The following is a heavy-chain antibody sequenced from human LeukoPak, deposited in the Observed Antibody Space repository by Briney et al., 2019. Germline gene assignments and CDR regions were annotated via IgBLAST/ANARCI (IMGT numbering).Heavy chain of an antibody. V-gene: IGHV1-18*01. CDR3: ARVWGYYYDSSGYSDFDY. CDR1: GYTFTTYG. CDR2: TSAYNGNA. Sequence: ASVKVSCKASGYTFTTYGITWVRQAPGQGIEWMGWTSAYNGNANYARKLQGRVTMTTDTSTSTAYMELRSLRSDDTAVYYCARVWGYYYDSSGYSDFDYWGQGTLVTVSS. J-gene: IGHJ4*02. D-gene: IGHD3-22*01.